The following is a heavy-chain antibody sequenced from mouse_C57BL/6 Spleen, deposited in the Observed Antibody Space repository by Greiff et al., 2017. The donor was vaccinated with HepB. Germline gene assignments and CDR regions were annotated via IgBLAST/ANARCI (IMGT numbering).Heavy chain of an antibody. CDR3: ARPGGAVERAMDY. V-gene: IGHV1-75*01. CDR1: GYTFTDYY. J-gene: IGHJ4*01. Sequence: VQLQQSGPELVKPGASVKISCKASGYTFTDYYINWVKQRPGQGLEWIGWIFPGSGSTYYNEKFKGKATLTVDKSSSTAYMLLSSLTSEDSAVYFCARPGGAVERAMDYWGQGTSVTVSS. CDR2: IFPGSGST. D-gene: IGHD1-1*01.